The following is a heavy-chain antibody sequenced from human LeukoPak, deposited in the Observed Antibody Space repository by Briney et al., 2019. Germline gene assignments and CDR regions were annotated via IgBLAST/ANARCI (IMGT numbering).Heavy chain of an antibody. CDR2: IIPIFGTA. V-gene: IGHV1-69*05. J-gene: IGHJ3*02. CDR1: GGTINSLT. D-gene: IGHD2-21*01. CDR3: ARERVGHGDLDDAFDI. Sequence: SVRVSCKASGGTINSLTISWVRQAPGQGLEWMGGIIPIFGTANYAQRFQGRVTITTDESTRTAYMELSSLTSDDTAVYFCARERVGHGDLDDAFDIWGQGTMVTVSS.